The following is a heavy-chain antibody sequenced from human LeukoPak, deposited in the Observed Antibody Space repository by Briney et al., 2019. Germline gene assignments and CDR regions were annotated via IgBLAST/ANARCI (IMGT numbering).Heavy chain of an antibody. CDR3: AKPGSSWYSPGDY. D-gene: IGHD6-13*01. CDR1: GLTFSSYG. Sequence: GGSLRPSCAASGLTFSSYGMHWVRQAPGKGLGWVAVISYDGSNKYYADSVKGRFTISRDNSKNTLYLQMNSLRAEDTAVYYCAKPGSSWYSPGDYWGQGTLVTVSS. J-gene: IGHJ4*02. V-gene: IGHV3-30*18. CDR2: ISYDGSNK.